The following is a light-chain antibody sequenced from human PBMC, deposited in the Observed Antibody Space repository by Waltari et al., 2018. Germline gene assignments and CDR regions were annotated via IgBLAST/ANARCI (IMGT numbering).Light chain of an antibody. CDR1: SSDVCGYNY. J-gene: IGLJ1*01. Sequence: QSALTQPASVSGSPGQSITLSCTATSSDVCGYNYVSWYQQHPGKAPKLMIYDVTNRASGVSSRFTGSKSGNTASLTISGLQTDDEADYYCSSYRKSSTAGGVFGTGTKVTVL. V-gene: IGLV2-14*03. CDR3: SSYRKSSTAGGV. CDR2: DVT.